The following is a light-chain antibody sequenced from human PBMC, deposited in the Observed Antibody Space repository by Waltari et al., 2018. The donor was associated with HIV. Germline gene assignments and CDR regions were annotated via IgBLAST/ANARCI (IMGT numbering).Light chain of an antibody. CDR1: ALPKPY. Sequence: SYELTQPPSVSVSPGQTARSTCPGDALPKPYAYWYQQKPGQAPVLVIYKDSERPSGIPERFSGSSSGTTVTLTISGVQAEDEADYYCQSADSSGTYYVFGTGTKVTVL. CDR3: QSADSSGTYYV. V-gene: IGLV3-25*03. CDR2: KDS. J-gene: IGLJ1*01.